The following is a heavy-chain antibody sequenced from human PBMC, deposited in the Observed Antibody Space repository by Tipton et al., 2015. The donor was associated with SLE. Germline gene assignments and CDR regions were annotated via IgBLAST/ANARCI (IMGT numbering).Heavy chain of an antibody. Sequence: GLVKPSETMSLTCSVSGVSISSHYWSWIRQPPGKGLEWIGYIHYSGTTNYNPSLRGRVTMSVDTSKNQFSLKLNSVTAADTAAYYCARSSPLQVYDYWGQGTLVTVSS. CDR1: GVSISSHY. D-gene: IGHD6-6*01. J-gene: IGHJ4*02. CDR2: IHYSGTT. V-gene: IGHV4-59*08. CDR3: ARSSPLQVYDY.